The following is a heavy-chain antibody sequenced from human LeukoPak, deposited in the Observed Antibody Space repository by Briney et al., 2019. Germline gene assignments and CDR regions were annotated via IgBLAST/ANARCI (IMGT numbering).Heavy chain of an antibody. J-gene: IGHJ3*02. Sequence: ASVKVSCKASGYTFTSYAMHWVRQAPGQGLEWMGWINPNSGGTNYAQKFQGRVTMTRDTSISTAYMELSRLRSDDTAVYYCYSSGYFPDAFDIWGQGTMVTVSS. V-gene: IGHV1-2*02. CDR1: GYTFTSYA. CDR2: INPNSGGT. D-gene: IGHD3-22*01. CDR3: YSSGYFPDAFDI.